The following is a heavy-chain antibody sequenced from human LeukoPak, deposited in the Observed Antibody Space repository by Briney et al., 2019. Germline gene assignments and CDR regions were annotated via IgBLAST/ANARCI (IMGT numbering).Heavy chain of an antibody. Sequence: QPGGSLRLSCAASGFTFSSYSMNWVRQAPGKGLEWVSYISSSSSTIYYADSVKGRFTISRDNAKNSLYLQMNSLRAEDTAVYYCARDLFRGYDYYYYYYMDVWGKGTTVTISS. V-gene: IGHV3-48*01. CDR2: ISSSSSTI. D-gene: IGHD5-12*01. J-gene: IGHJ6*03. CDR1: GFTFSSYS. CDR3: ARDLFRGYDYYYYYYMDV.